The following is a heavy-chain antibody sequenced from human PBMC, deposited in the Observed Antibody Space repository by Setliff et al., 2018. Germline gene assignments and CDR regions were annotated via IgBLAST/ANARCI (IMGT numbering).Heavy chain of an antibody. V-gene: IGHV4-59*01. Sequence: PSETLSPTCTVSGGSIINSYYCSWIRQPPGKGLQWIGYIYHNGNTNFNPSLKSRVNMSIDTSKNQFALNLKSVTAADTAVDYFARDRTAYSYGLDVWGQGTTVTVSS. CDR2: IYHNGNT. CDR3: ARDRTAYSYGLDV. CDR1: GGSIINSYY. D-gene: IGHD5-18*01. J-gene: IGHJ6*02.